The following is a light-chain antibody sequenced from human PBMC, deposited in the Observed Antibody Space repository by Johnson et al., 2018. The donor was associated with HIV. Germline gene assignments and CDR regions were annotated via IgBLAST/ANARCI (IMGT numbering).Light chain of an antibody. Sequence: QSVLTQPPSVSAAPGQKVTISCSGSYSNIGNNYVSWYQQVPGAAPKLLIYKNDKRPSGIPARSYGSKSGTSATLGINGLQTGDEADYYCGTWDTSLSAGGVFGSGTKVTVL. CDR1: YSNIGNNY. CDR3: GTWDTSLSAGGV. V-gene: IGLV1-51*02. CDR2: KND. J-gene: IGLJ1*01.